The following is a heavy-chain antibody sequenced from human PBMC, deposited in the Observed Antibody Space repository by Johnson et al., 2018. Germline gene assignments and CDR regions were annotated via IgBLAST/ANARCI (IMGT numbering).Heavy chain of an antibody. CDR3: ERVGGGSDYYYYYMDV. D-gene: IGHD3-10*01. CDR2: IKRDGSEK. J-gene: IGHJ6*03. Sequence: VQLVESGGGLVQPGGSLRLSCAASGFPFNTYWLSWVRQAPGMGLEWVANIKRDGSEKYYVDSVQGRFTVSRDNGKNSMYLQMNSLRAGDTAGYYCERVGGGSDYYYYYMDVWGKGTTVTVSS. CDR1: GFPFNTYW. V-gene: IGHV3-7*01.